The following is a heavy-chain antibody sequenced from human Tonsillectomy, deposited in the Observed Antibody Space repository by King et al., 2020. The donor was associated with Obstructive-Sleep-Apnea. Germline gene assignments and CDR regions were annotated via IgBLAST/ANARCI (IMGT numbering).Heavy chain of an antibody. CDR3: ARVVAITANYNFDY. CDR2: IYYSGNT. Sequence: QLQESGPGLVKPSETLSLSCTVSGGSVSSSTHYWGWIRQPPGKGLEWIGGIYYSGNTYYNPSLKSRVTISVDTSKNQFSLRLSSVTAADTAMYYCARVVAITANYNFDYWGQGTLVTVSS. J-gene: IGHJ4*02. CDR1: GGSVSSSTHY. V-gene: IGHV4-39*07. D-gene: IGHD6-13*01.